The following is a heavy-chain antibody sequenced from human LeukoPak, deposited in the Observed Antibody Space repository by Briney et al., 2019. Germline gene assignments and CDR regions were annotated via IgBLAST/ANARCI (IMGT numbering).Heavy chain of an antibody. CDR1: GGSISSGGYY. CDR3: ARDSAYYDSSGYYYGQLDY. Sequence: SQTLSLTCTVSGGSISSGGYYWSWIRQHPGKGLEWIGYIYYSGSTYYNPSLKSRVTISVDTSKNQFSLKLSSVTAADTAVYYCARDSAYYDSSGYYYGQLDYWGQGTLVTVSS. CDR2: IYYSGST. D-gene: IGHD3-22*01. J-gene: IGHJ4*02. V-gene: IGHV4-31*03.